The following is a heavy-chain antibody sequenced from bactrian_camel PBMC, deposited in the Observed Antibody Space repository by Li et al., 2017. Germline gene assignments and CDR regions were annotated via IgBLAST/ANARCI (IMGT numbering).Heavy chain of an antibody. Sequence: QLVESGGGSVQAGGSLRLSCVMSLDTVGRRCVAWFRQAPGKEREGLAAIYGSGGGTYYADSVKGRFTISRDMIRNVVFLQMNSLKVEDTAVYTCVAIDVIPYNPDCSQTDFAYWGQGTQVTVS. D-gene: IGHD1*01. CDR1: LDTVGRRC. V-gene: IGHV3S25*01. CDR3: VAIDVIPYNPDCSQTDFAY. CDR2: IYGSGGGT. J-gene: IGHJ4*01.